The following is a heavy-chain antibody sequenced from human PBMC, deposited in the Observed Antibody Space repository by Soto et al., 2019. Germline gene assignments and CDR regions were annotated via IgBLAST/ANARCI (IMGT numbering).Heavy chain of an antibody. V-gene: IGHV3-23*01. Sequence: EVQLLESGGGLVQPGGSLRLSCAASGFTFSSYAMSWVRQAPGKGLEWVSAISGSGGGTYYADSVKGRFTISRDNSKNTLYLQMNSLGAEDTAVYYCANVYDPGYSSGWYGPFDYWGQGTLVTVSS. D-gene: IGHD6-19*01. CDR1: GFTFSSYA. J-gene: IGHJ4*02. CDR2: ISGSGGGT. CDR3: ANVYDPGYSSGWYGPFDY.